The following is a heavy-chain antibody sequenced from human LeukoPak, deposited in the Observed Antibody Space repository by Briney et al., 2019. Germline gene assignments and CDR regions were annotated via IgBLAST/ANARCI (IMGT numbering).Heavy chain of an antibody. D-gene: IGHD2-15*01. Sequence: ASVKVSCKASGYTFTSYGISWVRQAPGQGLEWMGWISAYNGNTNYAQKLQGRVTMTTDTSTSTAYMELRSLRSDDTAVYYCARDGGYCRGGSCPDNWFDPWGQGTLVTVSS. CDR1: GYTFTSYG. V-gene: IGHV1-18*01. J-gene: IGHJ5*02. CDR3: ARDGGYCRGGSCPDNWFDP. CDR2: ISAYNGNT.